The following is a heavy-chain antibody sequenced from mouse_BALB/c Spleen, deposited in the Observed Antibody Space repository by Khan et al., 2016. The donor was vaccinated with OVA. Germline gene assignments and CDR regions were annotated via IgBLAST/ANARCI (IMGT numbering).Heavy chain of an antibody. CDR3: ATSYFYGYYFDY. V-gene: IGHV5-17*02. J-gene: IGHJ2*01. Sequence: EVELVESGGGLVQPGGSRKLSCAASGFTFNSYGMHWVRHAPEKGLEWVAYIIGDSNTIYYTDTVKGRFTISRDNPKNTLFLQMTSLMSEDTAMYYCATSYFYGYYFDYWGPGTTLTVS. CDR1: GFTFNSYG. CDR2: IIGDSNTI. D-gene: IGHD1-1*01.